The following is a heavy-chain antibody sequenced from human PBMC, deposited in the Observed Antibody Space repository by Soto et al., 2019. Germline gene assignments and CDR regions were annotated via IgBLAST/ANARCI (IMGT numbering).Heavy chain of an antibody. J-gene: IGHJ6*02. V-gene: IGHV4-30-4*01. Sequence: SETLSLTCTVSGGSISSGDYYWSWIRQPPGKGLEWIGYIYYSGSTYYNPSLKSRVTISVDTSKNQFSLRLSSVTAADTAVYYCARDVRRGYSGYGGMDVWGQGTTVTVSS. D-gene: IGHD5-12*01. CDR3: ARDVRRGYSGYGGMDV. CDR1: GGSISSGDYY. CDR2: IYYSGST.